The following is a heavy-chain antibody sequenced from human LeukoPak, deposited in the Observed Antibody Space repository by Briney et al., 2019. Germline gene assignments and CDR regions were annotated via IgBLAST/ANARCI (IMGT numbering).Heavy chain of an antibody. D-gene: IGHD3-22*01. CDR1: GFSFSDHY. V-gene: IGHV3-72*01. J-gene: IGHJ3*02. CDR2: AGNKASGYTT. CDR3: ARDRYYYDSSSRAFDI. Sequence: GGSLRLSCAASGFSFSDHYMDWVRQAPGKGLEWVGRAGNKASGYTTDYAASVRGRFTISRDESKNSLYLQMNSLRAEDTAVYYCARDRYYYDSSSRAFDIWGQGTMVTVSS.